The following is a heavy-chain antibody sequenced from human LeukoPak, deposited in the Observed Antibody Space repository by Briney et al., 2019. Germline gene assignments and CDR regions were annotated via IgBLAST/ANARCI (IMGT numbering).Heavy chain of an antibody. CDR2: ISGSGGST. CDR1: GFTFSSYG. Sequence: GGSLRLSCAASGFTFSSYGMHWVRQAPGKGLEWVSAISGSGGSTYYADSVKGRFTISRDNSKNTLYLQVNSLRAEDTAVYYCAKEGSLAPFDYWGQGTLVTVSS. J-gene: IGHJ4*02. CDR3: AKEGSLAPFDY. D-gene: IGHD1-26*01. V-gene: IGHV3-23*01.